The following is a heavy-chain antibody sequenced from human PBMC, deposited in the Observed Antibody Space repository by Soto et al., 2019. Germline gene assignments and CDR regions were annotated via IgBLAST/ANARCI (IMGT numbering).Heavy chain of an antibody. CDR1: GFTFSNAW. V-gene: IGHV3-15*01. CDR2: IKSKTDGGTT. D-gene: IGHD2-2*02. CDR3: TTDSQVPAAIYYYYYGMDV. Sequence: GGSLRLSCAASGFTFSNAWMSWVRQAPGKGLEWVGRIKSKTDGGTTDYAAPVKGRFTISRDDSKNTLYLQMNSLKTEDTAVYYCTTDSQVPAAIYYYYYGMDVWGQGTTVTVSS. J-gene: IGHJ6*02.